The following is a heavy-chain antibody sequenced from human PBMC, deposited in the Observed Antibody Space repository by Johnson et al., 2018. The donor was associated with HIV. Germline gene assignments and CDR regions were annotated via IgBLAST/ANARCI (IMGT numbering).Heavy chain of an antibody. Sequence: VQLVESGGGLVKPGGSLRLSCAASGFTFSNAWMNWVRQAPGKGLEWVGRIKSKTDGGTTDYAAPVKGRFTISRDDSKNTLYLQMNSLRTEDTAVYYCARDGYSSSSFGVFDIWGQGTMVTVSS. J-gene: IGHJ3*02. CDR1: GFTFSNAW. CDR3: ARDGYSSSSFGVFDI. CDR2: IKSKTDGGTT. D-gene: IGHD6-6*01. V-gene: IGHV3-15*01.